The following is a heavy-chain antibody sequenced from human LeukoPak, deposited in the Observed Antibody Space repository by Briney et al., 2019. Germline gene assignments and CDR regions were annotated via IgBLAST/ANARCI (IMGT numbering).Heavy chain of an antibody. CDR1: GGSISSGNYY. J-gene: IGHJ4*02. V-gene: IGHV4-61*02. D-gene: IGHD2-2*01. Sequence: SETLFLTCTVSGGSISSGNYYWSWIRQPAGKGLEWIGRIYTSGTTNYSPSLKSRVTISVDTSKNQFSLNLSSVTAADTAVYYCARVRSSTACYFDYWGQGTLVTVSS. CDR3: ARVRSSTACYFDY. CDR2: IYTSGTT.